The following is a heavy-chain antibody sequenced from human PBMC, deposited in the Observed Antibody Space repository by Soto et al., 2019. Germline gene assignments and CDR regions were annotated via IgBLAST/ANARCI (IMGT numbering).Heavy chain of an antibody. CDR1: GGSISSYY. D-gene: IGHD6-6*01. Sequence: PSETLSLTCTVSGGSISSYYWSWIRQPPGKGLEWIGYIYYSGSTNYNPSLKSRVTISVDTSKNQFSLKLSSVTAADTAVYYCARAFTIAARPGFVVAGTFYDFWGQGTLVTVSS. CDR3: ARAFTIAARPGFVVAGTFYDF. CDR2: IYYSGST. J-gene: IGHJ4*02. V-gene: IGHV4-59*01.